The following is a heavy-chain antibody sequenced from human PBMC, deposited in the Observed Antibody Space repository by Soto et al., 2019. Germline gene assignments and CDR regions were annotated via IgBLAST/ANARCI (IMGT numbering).Heavy chain of an antibody. D-gene: IGHD2-8*01. Sequence: SETLSLTCNVSAGSITTDYWSWIRQAPGRGLQRIGYISSSGIPVYTPSLKSRLSISVDPSKNHFSLALTSVTAADTAMYYCARNGDCTRPGCIVGWFDPWGPGTLVTVSS. CDR3: ARNGDCTRPGCIVGWFDP. J-gene: IGHJ5*02. V-gene: IGHV4-59*12. CDR1: AGSITTDY. CDR2: ISSSGIP.